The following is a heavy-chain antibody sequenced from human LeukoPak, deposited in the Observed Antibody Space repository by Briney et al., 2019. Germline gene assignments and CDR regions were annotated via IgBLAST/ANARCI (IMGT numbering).Heavy chain of an antibody. CDR3: AREALGCSGGSCYFDY. CDR2: IYSGGST. D-gene: IGHD2-15*01. CDR1: GFTFSSNY. Sequence: GGSLRLSCAASGFTFSSNYMSWVRQAPGKGLEWVSVIYSGGSTYYADSVKGRFTISRDNSKNTLYLQMNSLRAEDTAVYYCAREALGCSGGSCYFDYWGQGTLVTVSS. J-gene: IGHJ4*02. V-gene: IGHV3-53*01.